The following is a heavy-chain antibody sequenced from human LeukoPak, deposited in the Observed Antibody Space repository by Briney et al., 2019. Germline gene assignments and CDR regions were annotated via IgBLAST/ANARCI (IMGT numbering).Heavy chain of an antibody. D-gene: IGHD2-15*01. CDR2: INSHSGGT. Sequence: GASVKVSCKASGYTFNGYYMHWVQQAPGQGLEWMGWINSHSGGTNYAQKFQGRVTMTWDTSISTAYMELSRLRSDDTAVYYCASSGYCSGGICHSAERTGFDYWGQGTLVTVSS. J-gene: IGHJ4*02. V-gene: IGHV1-2*03. CDR1: GYTFNGYY. CDR3: ASSGYCSGGICHSAERTGFDY.